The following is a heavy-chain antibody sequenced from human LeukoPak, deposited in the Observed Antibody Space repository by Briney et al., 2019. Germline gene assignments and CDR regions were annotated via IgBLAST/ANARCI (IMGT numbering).Heavy chain of an antibody. J-gene: IGHJ4*02. D-gene: IGHD1-26*01. CDR3: AKDQSRYSGSYLFDY. Sequence: PGGSLRLSCEGSGFIFGDFAMNWVRQTPGKGLEWVSGISGRGLSEYYADSVRGRVTISRDNSRDTLYLQMNSLRAEDTAVYYCAKDQSRYSGSYLFDYWGQGTLVTVSS. V-gene: IGHV3-23*01. CDR1: GFIFGDFA. CDR2: ISGRGLSE.